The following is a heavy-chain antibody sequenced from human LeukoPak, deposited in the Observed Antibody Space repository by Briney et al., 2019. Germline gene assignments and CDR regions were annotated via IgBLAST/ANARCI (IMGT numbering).Heavy chain of an antibody. CDR3: AKGMRSIAMVSYFDY. V-gene: IGHV3-23*01. Sequence: GGSLRLSCAASGFTFSSYAISWVRQAPGKGREWVSATSGSGGSTYYADSVKGRFTISRDNSKNTLYLQMNSVRAEDTAVYYCAKGMRSIAMVSYFDYWGQGTLVTVSS. D-gene: IGHD3-10*01. CDR2: TSGSGGST. CDR1: GFTFSSYA. J-gene: IGHJ4*02.